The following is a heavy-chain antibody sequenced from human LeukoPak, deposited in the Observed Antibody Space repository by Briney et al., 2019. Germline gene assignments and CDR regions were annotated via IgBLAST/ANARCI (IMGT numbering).Heavy chain of an antibody. V-gene: IGHV3-23*01. CDR1: GFTFSSYA. CDR3: TTVSNYFGSEAPIGLDV. J-gene: IGHJ6*02. Sequence: GGSLRLSCAASGFTFSSYAMSWVRQAPGKGLEWVSTISGSGGSTYYADSVKGRFTISRDNSKNTLYLQMNSLRAEDTAVYYCTTVSNYFGSEAPIGLDVWGQGTTVTVSS. D-gene: IGHD3-10*01. CDR2: ISGSGGST.